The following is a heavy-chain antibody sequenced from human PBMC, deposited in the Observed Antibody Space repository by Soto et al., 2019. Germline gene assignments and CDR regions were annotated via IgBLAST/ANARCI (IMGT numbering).Heavy chain of an antibody. Sequence: SVKVSCKASGGTFSSYAISCVRQAPGQGLEWMGGIIPIFDTANYAQKFQGRVTITADESTSTAYMDLSSLRSEDTAVYYRALPVRGVTTDAFDIWGQGTMVTVSS. CDR1: GGTFSSYA. CDR3: ALPVRGVTTDAFDI. D-gene: IGHD3-10*01. J-gene: IGHJ3*02. CDR2: IIPIFDTA. V-gene: IGHV1-69*13.